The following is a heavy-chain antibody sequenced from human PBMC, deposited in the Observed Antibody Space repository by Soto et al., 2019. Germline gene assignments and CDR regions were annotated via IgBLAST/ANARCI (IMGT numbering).Heavy chain of an antibody. CDR3: AKFRGPSYSYYSMDV. J-gene: IGHJ6*03. V-gene: IGHV3-23*01. CDR1: GFTFGSYA. Sequence: EVQLLESGGGLVQPGGSLRLSCAASGFTFGSYAMNWLRQAPGRGLECVSFISGSGRTTYYAVSVKGRFTVSRDNSKNTLYLQMNSLIAEDTAIYYCAKFRGPSYSYYSMDVWGKGTTVTVSS. D-gene: IGHD3-16*01. CDR2: ISGSGRTT.